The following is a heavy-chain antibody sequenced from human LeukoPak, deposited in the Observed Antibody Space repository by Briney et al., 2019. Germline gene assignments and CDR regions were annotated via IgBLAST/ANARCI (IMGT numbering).Heavy chain of an antibody. Sequence: PSETLSPTCTVSGGSISSHYWSWIRQPPGKGLGWIGYLYYSGSTNYNPSLKSRVTISVDTSKNQFSLKLSSVTAADTAVYYCARDRHSSGWWSGYYYYMDVWGKGTTVTVSS. CDR1: GGSISSHY. D-gene: IGHD3-22*01. CDR3: ARDRHSSGWWSGYYYYMDV. V-gene: IGHV4-59*11. J-gene: IGHJ6*03. CDR2: LYYSGST.